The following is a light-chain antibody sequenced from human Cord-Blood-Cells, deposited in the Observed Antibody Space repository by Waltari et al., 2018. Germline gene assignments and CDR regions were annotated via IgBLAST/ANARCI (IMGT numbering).Light chain of an antibody. CDR2: GNS. CDR3: QSYDSSLSVNWV. CDR1: SSNIVAGYD. Sequence: QSVLTQPPSVSGAPGQRVTISCTGSSSNIVAGYDVPWYQQLPGTAPKLLIYGNSNRPSGVPDRFSGSKSGTSASLAITGLQAEDEADYYCQSYDSSLSVNWVFGGGTKLTVL. V-gene: IGLV1-40*01. J-gene: IGLJ3*02.